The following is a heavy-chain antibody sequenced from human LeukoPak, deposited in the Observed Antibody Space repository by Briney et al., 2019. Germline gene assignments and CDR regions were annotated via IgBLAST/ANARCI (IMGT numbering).Heavy chain of an antibody. CDR2: ISSSSSYI. J-gene: IGHJ4*02. CDR1: GFTFSSYS. CDR3: AKDLYYYDSSGLPPDY. V-gene: IGHV3-21*01. D-gene: IGHD3-22*01. Sequence: SGGSLRLSCAASGFTFSSYSMNWVRQAPGKGLEWVSSISSSSSYIYYADSVKGRFTISRGNAKNSLYLQMNSLRAEDTAVYYCAKDLYYYDSSGLPPDYWGQGTLVTVSS.